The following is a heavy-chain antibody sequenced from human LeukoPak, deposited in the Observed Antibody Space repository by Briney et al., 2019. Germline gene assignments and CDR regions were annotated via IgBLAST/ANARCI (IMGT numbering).Heavy chain of an antibody. V-gene: IGHV3-23*01. CDR2: ITGSGGST. CDR1: GSTFSSYA. D-gene: IGHD3-3*01. CDR3: ARVGIRFLEQYYFDY. J-gene: IGHJ4*02. Sequence: GGCLRLSCAASGSTFSSYAMSWVRQAPGKGLEWVSAITGSGGSTYYADSVKGRFTVSRDNAMNSLFLQMNSLIAEDTAVYYCARVGIRFLEQYYFDYWGQGTLVTVSS.